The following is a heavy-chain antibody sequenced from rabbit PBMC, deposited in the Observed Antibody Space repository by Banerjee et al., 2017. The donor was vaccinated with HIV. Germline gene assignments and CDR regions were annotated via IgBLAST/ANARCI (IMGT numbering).Heavy chain of an antibody. CDR2: INTSSGNT. J-gene: IGHJ3*01. D-gene: IGHD6-1*01. CDR1: GFSFSNKYV. CDR3: ARGGVAGYGYFAF. V-gene: IGHV1S43*01. Sequence: QEHLVESGGGLVQPEGSLTLTCTASGFSFSNKYVMCWVRQAPGKGLEWIACINTSSGNTVYANWAKGRFTISRSTSLNTVDLKMTSLTAADTATYFCARGGVAGYGYFAFWGHGTLVTVS.